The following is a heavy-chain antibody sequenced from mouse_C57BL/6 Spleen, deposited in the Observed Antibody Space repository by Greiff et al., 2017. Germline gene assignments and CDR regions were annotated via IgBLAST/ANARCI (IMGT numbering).Heavy chain of an antibody. J-gene: IGHJ2*01. CDR2: IDPSDGYT. Sequence: VQLQQSGAELVKPGASVKLSCKASGYTFTSYWMQWVKQRPGQGLEWIGEIDPSDGYTNYNQKFKGKATLTVDTSSSTAYMQLCGLTAEDSAVYYGASGYLRYCDFWGQGTTLTVSS. D-gene: IGHD5-1*01. CDR1: GYTFTSYW. CDR3: ASGYLRYCDF. V-gene: IGHV1-50*01.